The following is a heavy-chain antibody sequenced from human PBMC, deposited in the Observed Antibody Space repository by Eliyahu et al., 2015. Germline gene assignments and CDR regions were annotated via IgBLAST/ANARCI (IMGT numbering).Heavy chain of an antibody. V-gene: IGHV4-61*02. J-gene: IGHJ6*03. Sequence: QVQLQESGPGLVKPSQTLSLTCTVSGGSISXGSYXWXXXRQPAGKGLEWIGRIYTSGSTNYNPSLKSRVTISVDTSKNQFSLKLSSVTAADTAVYYCARDEVDIVVVPAAAYYYYYMDVWGKGTTVTVSS. D-gene: IGHD2-2*01. CDR1: GGSISXGSYX. CDR3: ARDEVDIVVVPAAAYYYYYMDV. CDR2: IYTSGST.